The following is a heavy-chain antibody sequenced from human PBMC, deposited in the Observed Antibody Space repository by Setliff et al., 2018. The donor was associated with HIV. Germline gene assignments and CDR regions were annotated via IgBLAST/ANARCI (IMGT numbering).Heavy chain of an antibody. CDR2: IYSTGST. CDR1: GPSINIHY. D-gene: IGHD4-17*01. V-gene: IGHV4-59*11. J-gene: IGHJ4*02. Sequence: ASETLSLTCTVSGPSINIHYWSWIRQSPGKAFEWIGYIYSTGSTNYNPSLQSRVTISIVASRNQFSLKVTSVTAADTAVYYCAKGAGFYGDYTFDHWGQGRQVTVSS. CDR3: AKGAGFYGDYTFDH.